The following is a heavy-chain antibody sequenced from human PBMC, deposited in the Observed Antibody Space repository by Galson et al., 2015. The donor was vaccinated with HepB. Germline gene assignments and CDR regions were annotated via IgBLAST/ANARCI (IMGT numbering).Heavy chain of an antibody. CDR3: ARDVRHRPILFDP. Sequence: SLRLSYADSHLVLGDYWMSWVRQAPGKGLEWVACINQDGSEKNYVDSVKGRFTISRDNAKNSLFLQMNTLTVEDTAVYYCARDVRHRPILFDPWGQGTLVTVSS. V-gene: IGHV3-7*03. CDR2: INQDGSEK. D-gene: IGHD3-3*01. CDR1: HLVLGDYW. J-gene: IGHJ5*02.